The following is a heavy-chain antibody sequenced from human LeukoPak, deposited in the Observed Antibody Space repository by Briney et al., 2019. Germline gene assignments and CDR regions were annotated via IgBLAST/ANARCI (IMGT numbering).Heavy chain of an antibody. CDR1: GYTFTDYG. CDR2: ISAYDGNT. CDR3: ARDELGIGDYFAC. J-gene: IGHJ4*02. V-gene: IGHV1-18*01. Sequence: VASVKVSCKASGYTFTDYGLSWVRQAPGQGLQWIGWISAYDGNTHYAQNFQGRITLTIDTSTTTAYMDLRSLRSDDTALYFCARDELGIGDYFACWGQGTLVTVSS. D-gene: IGHD3-10*01.